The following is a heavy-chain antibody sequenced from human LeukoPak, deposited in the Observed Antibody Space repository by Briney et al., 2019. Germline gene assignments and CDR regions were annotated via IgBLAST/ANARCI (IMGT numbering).Heavy chain of an antibody. CDR3: ARVCSSTSCYSHAFDI. CDR2: INHSGST. CDR1: GGSFSGYY. D-gene: IGHD2-2*01. J-gene: IGHJ3*02. V-gene: IGHV4-34*01. Sequence: SETLSLTCAVYGGSFSGYYWSWIRQPPGKGLEWIGEINHSGSTNYNPSLKSRVTISVDTSKNQFSLKLSSVTAADTAVYYCARVCSSTSCYSHAFDIWGQGTIVTVSS.